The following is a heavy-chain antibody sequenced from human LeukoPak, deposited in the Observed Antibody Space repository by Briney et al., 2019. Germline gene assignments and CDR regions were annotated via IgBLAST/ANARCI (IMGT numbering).Heavy chain of an antibody. CDR1: GFTFNDYY. J-gene: IGHJ4*02. V-gene: IGHV3-11*01. CDR3: ATDIVVVPAAISY. CDR2: ISSSGSTI. Sequence: GGSLRLSCAASGFTFNDYYMSWIHQAPGKGLEWVSYISSSGSTIYYADSVKGRFTISRDNAKNSLYLQMNSLRAEDTAVYYCATDIVVVPAAISYWGQGTLVTVSS. D-gene: IGHD2-2*01.